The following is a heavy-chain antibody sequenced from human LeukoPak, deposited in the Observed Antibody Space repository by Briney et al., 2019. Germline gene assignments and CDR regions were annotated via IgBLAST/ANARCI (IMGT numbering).Heavy chain of an antibody. J-gene: IGHJ5*02. D-gene: IGHD3-3*01. V-gene: IGHV4-39*01. CDR3: ARLDNYDFWSGYYNGPWFDP. CDR2: IYYSGST. CDR1: GGSISSSSYY. Sequence: SETLSLTCTVSGGSISSSSYYWGWIRQPPGKGLEWIGSIYYSGSTYYNPSLKSRVTISVDTSKNQFSLKLSSVTAADTAVYYCARLDNYDFWSGYYNGPWFDPWGQGTLVTVSS.